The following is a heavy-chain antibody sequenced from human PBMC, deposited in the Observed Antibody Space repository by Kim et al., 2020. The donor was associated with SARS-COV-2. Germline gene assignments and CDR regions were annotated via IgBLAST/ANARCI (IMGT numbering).Heavy chain of an antibody. CDR3: AKDEWNLLVPDVFDL. Sequence: ADTVKGRFTISRDNSKNTRSLQMNSLRGDDTAIYYCAKDEWNLLVPDVFDLWGHGTLVTVSS. D-gene: IGHD1-1*01. V-gene: IGHV3-23*01. J-gene: IGHJ3*01.